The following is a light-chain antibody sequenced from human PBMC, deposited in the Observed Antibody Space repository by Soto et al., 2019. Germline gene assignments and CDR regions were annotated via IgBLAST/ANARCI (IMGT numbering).Light chain of an antibody. J-gene: IGKJ3*01. V-gene: IGKV1-27*01. Sequence: DIQMTQSPSSLSASVGDRVTITCRASQGIGNYLTWYQQKPGKVPKLLIYGASTLQSGVPSRFSGGGSGTDFTLTISSLQPEDVATYYCQKYNSVPFTFGPGTKVEI. CDR2: GAS. CDR1: QGIGNY. CDR3: QKYNSVPFT.